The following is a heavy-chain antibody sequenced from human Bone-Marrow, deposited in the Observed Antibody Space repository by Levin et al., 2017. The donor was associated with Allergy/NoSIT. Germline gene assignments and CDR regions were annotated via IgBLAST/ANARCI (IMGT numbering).Heavy chain of an antibody. V-gene: IGHV3-9*01. CDR2: ISSDSGTR. CDR1: GFTFADHA. D-gene: IGHD3-22*01. Sequence: GGSLRLSCAASGFTFADHAIHWVRQPPGKGLEWVSGISSDSGTRFYADSVRGRFTISRDNAKKSLYLQMNSLTPEDTALYYCAKGFSVYSSDTRGFDSWGQGTLVTVSS. J-gene: IGHJ4*02. CDR3: AKGFSVYSSDTRGFDS.